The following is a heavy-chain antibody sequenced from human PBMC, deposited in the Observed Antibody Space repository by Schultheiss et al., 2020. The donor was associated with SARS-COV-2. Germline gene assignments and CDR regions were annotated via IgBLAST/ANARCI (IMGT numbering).Heavy chain of an antibody. V-gene: IGHV4-59*12. J-gene: IGHJ5*02. CDR1: GASISSYY. CDR2: IHYSGST. D-gene: IGHD6-6*01. Sequence: SQTLSLTCTVSGASISSYYWTWIRQSPEKGLEWIGYIHYSGSTYYNPSLKSRVTISVDTSKNQFSLKLSSVTAADTAVYYCARIITTRPWADHWGQGTLVTVSS. CDR3: ARIITTRPWADH.